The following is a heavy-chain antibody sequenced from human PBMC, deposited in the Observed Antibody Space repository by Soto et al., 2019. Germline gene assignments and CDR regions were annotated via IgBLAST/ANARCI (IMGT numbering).Heavy chain of an antibody. CDR3: ARRLYGDYDY. D-gene: IGHD4-17*01. J-gene: IGHJ4*02. V-gene: IGHV1-18*01. CDR1: GYSFTTSG. Sequence: ASVKVSCKASGYSFTTSGITWVRQAPGQGLEWMGWIRTYNGNTNYAQKLQDRVTLTTDTSTSTAYMELRSLRSDDTAVYYCARRLYGDYDYWGQGTLVTVS. CDR2: IRTYNGNT.